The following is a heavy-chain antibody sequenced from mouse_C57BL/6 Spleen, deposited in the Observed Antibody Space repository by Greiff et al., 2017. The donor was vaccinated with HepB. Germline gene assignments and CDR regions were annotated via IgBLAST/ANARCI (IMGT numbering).Heavy chain of an antibody. CDR2: ISSGSSTI. CDR3: ARPYDYDAGYAMDY. D-gene: IGHD2-4*01. J-gene: IGHJ4*01. V-gene: IGHV5-17*01. Sequence: EVNVVESGGGLVKPGGSLKLSCAASGFTFSDYGMHWVRQAPEKGLEWVAYISSGSSTIYYADTVKGRFTISRDNAKNTLFLQMTSLRSEDTAMYYCARPYDYDAGYAMDYWGQGTSVTVSS. CDR1: GFTFSDYG.